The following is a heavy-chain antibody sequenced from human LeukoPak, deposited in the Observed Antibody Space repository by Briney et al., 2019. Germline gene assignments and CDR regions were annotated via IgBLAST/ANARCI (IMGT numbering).Heavy chain of an antibody. CDR1: GGSISSGDYY. CDR2: IYYSGST. Sequence: PSETLSLTCTVSGGSISSGDYYWSWIRQTPGKGLEWIGYIYYSGSTYYNPSLKSRVTISVDTSKNQFSLKLSSVTAADTAVYYCARGYYYGSGSYQFDYWGQGTLVTVSS. V-gene: IGHV4-30-4*08. D-gene: IGHD3-10*01. J-gene: IGHJ4*02. CDR3: ARGYYYGSGSYQFDY.